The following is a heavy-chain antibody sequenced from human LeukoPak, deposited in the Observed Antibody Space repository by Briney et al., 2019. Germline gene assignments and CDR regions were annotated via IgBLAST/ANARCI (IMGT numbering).Heavy chain of an antibody. D-gene: IGHD6-13*01. Sequence: SETLSLTCTVSGVSIGNYYWSWIRQPPGKRLEWIGNIYSTGSTNSNPSLRSRVTISVDTSKNQLSLRLRSVTAADTAVYYCAREPIAAAFWFDPWGQGTLVTVSS. CDR3: AREPIAAAFWFDP. V-gene: IGHV4-59*12. J-gene: IGHJ5*02. CDR2: IYSTGST. CDR1: GVSIGNYY.